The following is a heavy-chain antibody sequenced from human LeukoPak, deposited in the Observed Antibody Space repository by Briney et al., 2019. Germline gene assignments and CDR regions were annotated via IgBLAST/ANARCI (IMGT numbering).Heavy chain of an antibody. Sequence: GGSLRLSCAASGFTFSSYSMNWVRQAPGKGLEWVSSISSSYIYYADSVKGRFTISRDNAKNSLYLQMNSLRAEDTAVYYCASHPTQDNWGQGTLVTVS. CDR3: ASHPTQDN. CDR1: GFTFSSYS. V-gene: IGHV3-21*01. D-gene: IGHD2-15*01. J-gene: IGHJ4*02. CDR2: ISSSYI.